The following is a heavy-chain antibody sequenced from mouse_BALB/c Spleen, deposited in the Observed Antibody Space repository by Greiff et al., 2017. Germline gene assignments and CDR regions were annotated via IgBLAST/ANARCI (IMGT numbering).Heavy chain of an antibody. CDR3: ASENYVENAMDY. Sequence: EVMLVESGGGLVQPGGSRKLSCAASGFTFSSFGMHWVRQAPEKGLEWVAYISSGSSTIYYADTVKGRFTISRDNPKNTLFLQMTSLRSEDTAMYYCASENYVENAMDYWGQGTSVTVSS. CDR2: ISSGSSTI. D-gene: IGHD1-1*01. CDR1: GFTFSSFG. V-gene: IGHV5-17*02. J-gene: IGHJ4*01.